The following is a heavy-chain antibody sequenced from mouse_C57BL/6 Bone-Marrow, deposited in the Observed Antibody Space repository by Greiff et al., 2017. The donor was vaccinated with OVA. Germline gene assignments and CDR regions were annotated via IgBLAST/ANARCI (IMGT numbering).Heavy chain of an antibody. J-gene: IGHJ4*01. D-gene: IGHD2-1*01. Sequence: DVKLVESGGGLVKPGGSLKLSCAASGFTFSDYGMHWVRQAPEKGLEWVAYISSGSSTIYYADTVKGRFTISRDNAKNTLFLQMTSLRSEDTAMYYCAKIYYGNYGYAMDYWGQGTSVTVSS. CDR1: GFTFSDYG. CDR3: AKIYYGNYGYAMDY. V-gene: IGHV5-17*01. CDR2: ISSGSSTI.